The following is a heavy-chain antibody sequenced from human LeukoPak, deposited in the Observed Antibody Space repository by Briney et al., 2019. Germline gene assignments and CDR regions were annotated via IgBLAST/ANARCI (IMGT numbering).Heavy chain of an antibody. CDR2: TYSDSST. V-gene: IGHV3-53*01. CDR3: VRKNRDFNAAFDI. Sequence: GGSLRLSCAASGFTVSNNYMSWVRQAPGKGPERVSITYSDSSTNYADSVKGRFTISRDTSQNTLSLQMNSLRAEDTAVYYCVRKNRDFNAAFDIWGQGTVVTVSS. D-gene: IGHD2-21*02. CDR1: GFTVSNNY. J-gene: IGHJ3*02.